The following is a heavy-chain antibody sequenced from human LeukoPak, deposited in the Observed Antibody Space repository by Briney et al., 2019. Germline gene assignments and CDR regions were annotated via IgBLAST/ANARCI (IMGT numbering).Heavy chain of an antibody. CDR3: ASRLIEYYDSNGYYS. D-gene: IGHD3-22*01. CDR2: INHSGST. Sequence: PSETLSLTCAVYGGSFSGYYWSWIRQPPGKGLEWIGEINHSGSTNYNPSLKSRVTISVDTSKNQFSLKLSSVTAADTAVYYCASRLIEYYDSNGYYSWGQGTLVTVSS. CDR1: GGSFSGYY. V-gene: IGHV4-34*01. J-gene: IGHJ4*02.